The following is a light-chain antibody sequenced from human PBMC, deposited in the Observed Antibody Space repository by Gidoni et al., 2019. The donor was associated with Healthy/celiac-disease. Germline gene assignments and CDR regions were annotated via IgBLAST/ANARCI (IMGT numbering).Light chain of an antibody. J-gene: IGKJ3*01. CDR1: QSDSSY. CDR2: DAS. V-gene: IGKV3-11*01. Sequence: EIVLTQSPATLSLSPWERATLACRASQSDSSYLAWSQQKPGQALSLRIHDASNRSTGIPARFSGSGSATDFTRPSSSRVPEYFSVYYCQQRSSFGPXTKVDIK. CDR3: QQRSS.